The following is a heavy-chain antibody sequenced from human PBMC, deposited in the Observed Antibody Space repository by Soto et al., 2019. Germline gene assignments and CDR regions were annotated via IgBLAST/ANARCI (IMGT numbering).Heavy chain of an antibody. CDR1: GDTFDDLV. Sequence: QVQLEQSGAEVKKPGSSIKVSCKASGDTFDDLVINWVRQAPGQGLEWMGGFIPIFAKANYAQKFQGRVTIDADKSTSTVYMELSSPKSEDTAVFYCAAGRRGGYGSYYYSLGVWGQGTTVTVSS. CDR3: AAGRRGGYGSYYYSLGV. CDR2: FIPIFAKA. D-gene: IGHD3-10*01. J-gene: IGHJ6*02. V-gene: IGHV1-69*06.